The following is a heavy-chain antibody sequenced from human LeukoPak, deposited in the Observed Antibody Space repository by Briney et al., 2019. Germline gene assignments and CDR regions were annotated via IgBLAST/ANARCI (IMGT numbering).Heavy chain of an antibody. D-gene: IGHD2-15*01. J-gene: IGHJ5*02. CDR2: IYPADSDI. CDR3: ARQEYCSGGSCYTWFDP. V-gene: IGHV5-51*01. CDR1: GYSINNYW. Sequence: GESLKISCKGSGYSINNYWIGWVRQMPGKGLEWMGTIYPADSDIRYSPSFQGQVTISADKSISTAYLQWSSLKASDTAMYYCARQEYCSGGSCYTWFDPWGQGTLVTVSS.